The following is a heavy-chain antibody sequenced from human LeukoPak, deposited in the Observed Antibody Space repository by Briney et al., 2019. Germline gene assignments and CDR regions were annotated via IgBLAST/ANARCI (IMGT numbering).Heavy chain of an antibody. CDR2: IKQDGSEK. J-gene: IGHJ4*02. D-gene: IGHD3-22*01. CDR3: ATLDYNYYYDSSGYSY. V-gene: IGHV3-7*01. CDR1: GFTFSSYW. Sequence: AGGSLRLSCAASGFTFSSYWMSWVRQAPGKGLEWVANIKQDGSEKYYVDSVKGRFTISRDNAKNSLYLQMNSLGAEDTAVYYCATLDYNYYYDSSGYSYWGQGTLVTVSS.